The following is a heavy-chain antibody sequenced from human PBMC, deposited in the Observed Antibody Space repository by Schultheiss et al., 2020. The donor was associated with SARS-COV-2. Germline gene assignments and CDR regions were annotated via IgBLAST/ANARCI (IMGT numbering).Heavy chain of an antibody. D-gene: IGHD2-2*01. CDR3: ARESLRGGPASDAFDI. CDR2: INPSGAST. CDR1: GYTFTGYY. J-gene: IGHJ3*02. V-gene: IGHV1-46*01. Sequence: ASVKVSCKASGYTFTGYYMHWVRQAPGQGLDWMGIINPSGASTSYAQKFQGRVTMTRDTSTSTVYMELSRLRSDATAVYYCARESLRGGPASDAFDIWGQGTMVTVSS.